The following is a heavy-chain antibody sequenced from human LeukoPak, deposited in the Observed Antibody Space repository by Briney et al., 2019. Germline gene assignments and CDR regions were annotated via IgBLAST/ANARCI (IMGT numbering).Heavy chain of an antibody. CDR3: ATPREALEYEGAFDI. J-gene: IGHJ3*02. Sequence: SQTLSLTCTVSGGSISSGDYYWSWIRQPPGKSLEWIVYIYYSGSTSYNPSLKSHVTISVDTSKNQFSLKLSSATAADTAVYYCATPREALEYEGAFDIWGQGTMVTVSS. D-gene: IGHD2/OR15-2a*01. V-gene: IGHV4-30-4*08. CDR1: GGSISSGDYY. CDR2: IYYSGST.